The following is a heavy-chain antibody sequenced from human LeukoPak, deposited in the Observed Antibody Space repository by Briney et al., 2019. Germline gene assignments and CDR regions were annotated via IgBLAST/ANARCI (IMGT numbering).Heavy chain of an antibody. J-gene: IGHJ5*02. CDR3: ARADRLHGGPYLIGP. CDR1: GYSFTDYY. V-gene: IGHV1-2*02. Sequence: ASVKVSCKTSGYSFTDYYMHWVRQAPGQGLEWMGWINPNSGGTSSARKFQGRDTMTRDTSISTVYMEVSWLTSDGTAIYYCARADRLHGGPYLIGPWGQGTLVTVSS. D-gene: IGHD2-21*01. CDR2: INPNSGGT.